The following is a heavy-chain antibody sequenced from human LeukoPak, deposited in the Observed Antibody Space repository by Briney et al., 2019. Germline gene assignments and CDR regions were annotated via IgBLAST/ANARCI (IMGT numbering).Heavy chain of an antibody. Sequence: PSETLSLTCAVYGGSFSGYYWSWIRQPPGKGLDWIGEINHSGSTNYNPSLKSRVIMSVDTPKNQISLRLTSVTAADTAVYYCVRRSSGWYFDYWGQGTLVTVSS. CDR2: INHSGST. CDR1: GGSFSGYY. CDR3: VRRSSGWYFDY. J-gene: IGHJ4*02. V-gene: IGHV4-34*01. D-gene: IGHD6-19*01.